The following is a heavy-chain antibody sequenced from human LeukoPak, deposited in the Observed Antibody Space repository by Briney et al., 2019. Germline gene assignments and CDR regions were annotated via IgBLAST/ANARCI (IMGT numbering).Heavy chain of an antibody. D-gene: IGHD3-10*01. CDR2: INTKSGAT. Sequence: ASVKVSCKASGYTLTGYCMHWVRQAPGQGLEWLGWINTKSGATNYAQKFQGRVTMTRDTSISTAYMELSRLRSDDTAVYYCARDLAMVRGVNYYYYYMDVWGKGTTVTISS. CDR1: GYTLTGYC. V-gene: IGHV1-2*02. CDR3: ARDLAMVRGVNYYYYYMDV. J-gene: IGHJ6*03.